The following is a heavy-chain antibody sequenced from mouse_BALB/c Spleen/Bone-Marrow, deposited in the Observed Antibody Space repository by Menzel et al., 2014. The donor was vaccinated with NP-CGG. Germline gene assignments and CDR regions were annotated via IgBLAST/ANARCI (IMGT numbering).Heavy chain of an antibody. V-gene: IGHV14-3*02. Sequence: VQLQQSGAEPVKPGASVKLSCTASGFNIKDTYMHWVKQRPEQGLEWIGRIDPANGNTKYDPKFQGKATITADTSSNTAYRQLSSLTSEDTAVYYCARYRLGTYFDYWGQGTTLTVSS. CDR3: ARYRLGTYFDY. CDR1: GFNIKDTY. D-gene: IGHD1-2*01. CDR2: IDPANGNT. J-gene: IGHJ2*01.